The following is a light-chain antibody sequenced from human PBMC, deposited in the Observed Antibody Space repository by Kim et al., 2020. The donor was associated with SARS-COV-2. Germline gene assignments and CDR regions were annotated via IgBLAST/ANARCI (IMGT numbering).Light chain of an antibody. CDR2: DDS. Sequence: PGRTATITCAGDNIERNNVHWYQQRPGPAPVLVVYDDSDRPSGIPELFSGSNSGSTATLTISRVEAGDEADYFCQVWDGNTYHGIFGGGTQLTVL. J-gene: IGLJ2*01. V-gene: IGLV3-21*03. CDR3: QVWDGNTYHGI. CDR1: NIERNN.